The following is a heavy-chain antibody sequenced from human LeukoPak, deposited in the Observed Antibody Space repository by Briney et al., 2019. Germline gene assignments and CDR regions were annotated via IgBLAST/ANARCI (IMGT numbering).Heavy chain of an antibody. CDR1: GFTFSKYA. CDR3: ATHCSGGSCFTDY. D-gene: IGHD2-15*01. V-gene: IGHV3-23*01. J-gene: IGHJ4*02. Sequence: GGSLRLSCAASGFTFSKYAMSWVRQAPGKGLEWVSVISGGSGGSTYYADSVKGRFTISRDNSKNTLYLQMNSLRAEDTAVYYCATHCSGGSCFTDYWGQGTLVTVSS. CDR2: ISGGSGGST.